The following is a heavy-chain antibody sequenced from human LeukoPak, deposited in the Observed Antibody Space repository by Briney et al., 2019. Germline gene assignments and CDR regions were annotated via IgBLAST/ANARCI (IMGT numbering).Heavy chain of an antibody. V-gene: IGHV3-9*01. CDR2: ISWNSGSI. CDR3: AKDGPLGGADY. D-gene: IGHD3-16*01. CDR1: GFTFSSYS. Sequence: GGSLRLSCAASGFTFSSYSMNWVRQAPGKGLEWVSGISWNSGSIGYADSVKGRFTISRDNAKNSLYLQMNSLRAEDTALYYCAKDGPLGGADYWGQGTLVTVSS. J-gene: IGHJ4*02.